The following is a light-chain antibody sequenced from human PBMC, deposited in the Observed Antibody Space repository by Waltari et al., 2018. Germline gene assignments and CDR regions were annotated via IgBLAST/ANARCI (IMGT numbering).Light chain of an antibody. CDR1: SSQIGSNS. CDR3: AAWDVSLNGLV. V-gene: IGLV1-44*01. J-gene: IGLJ2*01. Sequence: QSVLTQPPSASGTPGQRVTISCSGSSSQIGSNSVNWYQHLPGTAPKLLIYSDNQRPSGVPDRFSGSKSGASASLAISGLQSEYEADHYCAAWDVSLNGLVFGGGTKLTVL. CDR2: SDN.